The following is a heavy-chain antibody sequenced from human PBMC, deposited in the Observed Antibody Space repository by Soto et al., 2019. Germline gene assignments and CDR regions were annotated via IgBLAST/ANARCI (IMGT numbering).Heavy chain of an antibody. CDR2: ISSSGSTI. J-gene: IGHJ6*02. Sequence: GGSLRLSCAASGFTFSSYEMNWVRQAPGKGLEWVSYISSSGSTIYYADSVKGRFTISRDNAKNSLYLQMNSLRAEDTAVYYCAKEGPDIVVVPASCMDVWGQGTTVTVSS. V-gene: IGHV3-48*03. CDR3: AKEGPDIVVVPASCMDV. CDR1: GFTFSSYE. D-gene: IGHD2-2*01.